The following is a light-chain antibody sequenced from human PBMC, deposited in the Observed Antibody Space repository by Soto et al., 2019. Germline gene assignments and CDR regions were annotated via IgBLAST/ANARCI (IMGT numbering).Light chain of an antibody. J-gene: IGLJ1*01. CDR2: EVS. V-gene: IGLV2-14*01. CDR3: SSYTSSGTRV. Sequence: QSALTQPASVSGSPGQSITISCTGTTSDVGGYNFVSWYQLHPDKAPKLMIFEVSNRPSGVSNRFSGSKSDNTASLTISGLQAEDEADYYCSSYTSSGTRVFGTGTKITVL. CDR1: TSDVGGYNF.